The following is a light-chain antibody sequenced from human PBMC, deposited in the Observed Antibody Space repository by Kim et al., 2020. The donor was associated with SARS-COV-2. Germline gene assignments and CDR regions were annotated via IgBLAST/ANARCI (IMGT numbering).Light chain of an antibody. Sequence: SGSRGHPASITCSGDKLGDKYACWYQQKPGQSPVLVIYQDSKRPSGIPARFSRSNSGNTATLTISGNQAMDEDDYFCQAWDSSTAVFGGGTQLTVL. CDR2: QDS. V-gene: IGLV3-1*01. CDR3: QAWDSSTAV. J-gene: IGLJ7*01. CDR1: KLGDKY.